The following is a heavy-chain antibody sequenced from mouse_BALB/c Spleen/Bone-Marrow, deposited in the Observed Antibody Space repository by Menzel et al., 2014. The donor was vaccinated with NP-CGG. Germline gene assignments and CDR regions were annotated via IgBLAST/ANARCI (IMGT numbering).Heavy chain of an antibody. Sequence: VKLQESGAELAKPGASVKMSCKASGYTFTSYWMHWVKQRPGQGLEWIGYINPSTGYTEYNQKFKDKATLTADKSSSSAYMYLSSLTYEESADYYCVREILPGKSALDYWGQGTPVTVS. CDR3: VREILPGKSALDY. D-gene: IGHD1-1*01. CDR2: INPSTGYT. CDR1: GYTFTSYW. V-gene: IGHV1-7*01. J-gene: IGHJ4*01.